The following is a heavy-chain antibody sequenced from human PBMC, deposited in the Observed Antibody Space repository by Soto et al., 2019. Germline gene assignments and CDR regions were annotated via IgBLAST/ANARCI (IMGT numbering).Heavy chain of an antibody. Sequence: SETLSLTCTVSGGSVISGDYYWIWIRQPPGKGLEWIGYIYYSGNTNYNPSLKSRVIISVDTSKNLFSLKLTSVTAADTAVYYCARIPVDTSMIYWLDPWGQGTLVTVSS. D-gene: IGHD5-18*01. V-gene: IGHV4-61*08. CDR2: IYYSGNT. CDR3: ARIPVDTSMIYWLDP. CDR1: GGSVISGDYY. J-gene: IGHJ5*02.